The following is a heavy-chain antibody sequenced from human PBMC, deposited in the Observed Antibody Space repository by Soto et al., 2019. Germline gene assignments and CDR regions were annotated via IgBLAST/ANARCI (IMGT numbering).Heavy chain of an antibody. CDR3: ARELSGGPDY. CDR2: IWYDGSNK. J-gene: IGHJ4*02. CDR1: GFTFSSYG. V-gene: IGHV3-33*01. Sequence: QVQLVESGGGVVQPGRSLRLSCAASGFTFSSYGMHWVRQAPGKGLEWVAVIWYDGSNKYYADSVKGRFTISRDNSKNTLYLQMNSLRAEDTAVYCCARELSGGPDYWGQGTLVTVSS. D-gene: IGHD1-26*01.